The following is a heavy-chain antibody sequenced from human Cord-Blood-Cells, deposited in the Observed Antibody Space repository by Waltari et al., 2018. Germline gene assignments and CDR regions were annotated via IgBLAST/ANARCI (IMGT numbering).Heavy chain of an antibody. J-gene: IGHJ4*02. V-gene: IGHV3-73*02. CDR3: TSVWGAAPY. D-gene: IGHD3-16*01. CDR2: IRSKANSYAT. CDR1: GFTCSGSA. Sequence: EVQLVESGGGLVQPGGARKLSCAASGFTCSGSAMHGVSQASGKGLVWVGLIRSKANSYATAYAASVKGRFTISRDDSKNTAYLQMNSLKTEDTAVYYCTSVWGAAPYWGQGTLVTVSS.